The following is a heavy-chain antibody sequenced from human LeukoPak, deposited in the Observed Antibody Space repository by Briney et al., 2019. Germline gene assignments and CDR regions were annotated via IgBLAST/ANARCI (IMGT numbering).Heavy chain of an antibody. CDR3: ARDYSWSNDY. Sequence: GGSLRLPCAASGFTFSNYDMHWVRQTPGKGLEWVSYISRMSNAIYYADSVQGRFTISRDNAKNSLYLQMNSLRDEDTAVYYCARDYSWSNDYWGQGTLVTVSS. J-gene: IGHJ4*02. D-gene: IGHD2-15*01. V-gene: IGHV3-48*02. CDR2: ISRMSNAI. CDR1: GFTFSNYD.